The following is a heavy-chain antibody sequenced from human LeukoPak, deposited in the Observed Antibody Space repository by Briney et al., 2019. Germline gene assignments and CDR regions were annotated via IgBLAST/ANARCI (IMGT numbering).Heavy chain of an antibody. J-gene: IGHJ4*02. CDR2: IYYSGST. D-gene: IGHD3-22*01. V-gene: IGHV4-59*01. Sequence: SETLSLTCAVYGGSFSGYYWSWIRQPPGKGLEWIGYIYYSGSTNYNPSLKSRVTISVDTSKNQFSLKLSSVTAADTAVYYCARATYYYDSSDYYGFDYWGQGTLVTVSS. CDR1: GGSFSGYY. CDR3: ARATYYYDSSDYYGFDY.